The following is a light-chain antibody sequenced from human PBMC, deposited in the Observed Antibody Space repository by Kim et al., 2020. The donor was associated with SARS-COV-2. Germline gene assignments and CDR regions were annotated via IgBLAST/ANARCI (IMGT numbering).Light chain of an antibody. CDR1: QSVSSNY. Sequence: EIVLTQSPGTLSLSPGERATLSCRASQSVSSNYLTWYQQKPGHAPRLLIYGVSTRATGIPDKFAGSGSGTDFTLTISRLEPEDFAVYYCQQYGSLPFTFGPGTKVDIK. J-gene: IGKJ3*01. CDR3: QQYGSLPFT. CDR2: GVS. V-gene: IGKV3-20*01.